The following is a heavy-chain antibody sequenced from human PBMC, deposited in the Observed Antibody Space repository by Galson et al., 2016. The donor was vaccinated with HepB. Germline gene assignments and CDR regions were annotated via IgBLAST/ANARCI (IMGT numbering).Heavy chain of an antibody. CDR2: IGGSGGGT. J-gene: IGHJ5*02. Sequence: SLRLSCAATGFTFNNYAMHWVRQAPGKGLEWVSGIGGSGGGTYYADSVKGRSTVSRDNSKNTLYLQMNSLTAEDTATYYCTKDPRIVTVPAAGNWFAPWGQGTLVTVSS. CDR3: TKDPRIVTVPAAGNWFAP. CDR1: GFTFNNYA. D-gene: IGHD2-2*01. V-gene: IGHV3-23*01.